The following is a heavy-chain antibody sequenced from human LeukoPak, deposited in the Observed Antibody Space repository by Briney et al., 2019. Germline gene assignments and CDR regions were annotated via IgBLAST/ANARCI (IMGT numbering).Heavy chain of an antibody. J-gene: IGHJ2*01. CDR2: IYYSGST. Sequence: PSETLSLTCTVSGGSVSSGSYYWSWIRQPPGKGLEWIGYIYYSGSTNYNPSLKSRVTISVDTSKNQFSLKLSSVTAADTAVYYCARRGPLSWYFDLWGRGTLVTVSS. CDR1: GGSVSSGSYY. V-gene: IGHV4-61*01. CDR3: ARRGPLSWYFDL.